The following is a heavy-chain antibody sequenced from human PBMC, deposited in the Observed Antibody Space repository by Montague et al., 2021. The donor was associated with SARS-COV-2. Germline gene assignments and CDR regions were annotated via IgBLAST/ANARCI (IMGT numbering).Heavy chain of an antibody. CDR2: IDWDDDK. V-gene: IGHV2-70*01. J-gene: IGHJ4*02. Sequence: PALVKPTQTLTLTCTFSGFSLSTSGMCVSWIRQPPGKALEWLALIDWDDDKYYSTSLKTRPTISKDTFKNQVVLTMTNMDPVDTATYYCARISAWYSSGWSAFDYWGQGTLVTVSS. CDR1: GFSLSTSGMC. CDR3: ARISAWYSSGWSAFDY. D-gene: IGHD6-19*01.